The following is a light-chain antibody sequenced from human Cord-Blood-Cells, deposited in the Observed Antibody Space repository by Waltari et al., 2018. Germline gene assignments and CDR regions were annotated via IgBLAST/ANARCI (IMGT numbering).Light chain of an antibody. Sequence: QSVLTQPPSASGTPGQRVTISCSGSSSNIGSNYVYWYQQPPGTAPKLLIYRNNRRPSGVHDRISGSKSGTSASLAIRGLRSEDEADYYCAAWDDSLSGYVFGTGTKVTVL. CDR1: SSNIGSNY. CDR3: AAWDDSLSGYV. CDR2: RNN. J-gene: IGLJ1*01. V-gene: IGLV1-47*01.